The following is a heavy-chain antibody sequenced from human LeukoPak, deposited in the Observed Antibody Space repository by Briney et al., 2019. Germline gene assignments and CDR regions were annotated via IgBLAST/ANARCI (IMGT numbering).Heavy chain of an antibody. CDR2: INPSGSWT. J-gene: IGHJ5*02. Sequence: ASVKVFCKASGYSFTSHYMHWVRQAPGQGLEWLGLINPSGSWTLYAQKFQGRVTMTRDMSTTTDYMELTSLTSEDTAVYYCARDNSVGDIAWWFDPWGQGTLVTVSS. D-gene: IGHD3-16*02. V-gene: IGHV1-46*01. CDR1: GYSFTSHY. CDR3: ARDNSVGDIAWWFDP.